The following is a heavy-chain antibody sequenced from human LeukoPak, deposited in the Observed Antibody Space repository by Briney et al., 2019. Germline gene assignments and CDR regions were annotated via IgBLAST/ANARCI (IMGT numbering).Heavy chain of an antibody. CDR2: MNPNSGNT. J-gene: IGHJ5*02. CDR1: GGTFSSYA. Sequence: ASVKVSCKASGGTFSSYAISWERQATGQGLEWMGWMNPNSGNTGYAQKFQGRVTMTKNISISTAYMELSSLRSDDTAVYYCARGLGELLRYWFDPWGRGTLVTVSS. CDR3: ARGLGELLRYWFDP. V-gene: IGHV1-8*02. D-gene: IGHD1-26*01.